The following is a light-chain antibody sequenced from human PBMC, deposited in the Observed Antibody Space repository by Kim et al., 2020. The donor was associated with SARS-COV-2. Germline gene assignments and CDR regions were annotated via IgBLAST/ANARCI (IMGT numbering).Light chain of an antibody. Sequence: APGKTASITCGGNNIGSKSVHWYQQKPGQAPVLVIYYDSDRPSGIPERFSGSNSGNTATLAISRVEAGDEADYYCQVWDSNSDHVVFGGGTKLTVL. CDR1: NIGSKS. V-gene: IGLV3-21*04. J-gene: IGLJ2*01. CDR2: YDS. CDR3: QVWDSNSDHVV.